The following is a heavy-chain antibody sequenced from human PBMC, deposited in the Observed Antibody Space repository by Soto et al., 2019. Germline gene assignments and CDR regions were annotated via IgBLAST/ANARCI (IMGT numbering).Heavy chain of an antibody. J-gene: IGHJ1*01. CDR2: ISPSGRIT. Sequence: GGSLRLSCAASEFTFTDYYMTWIRQAPGRGLEWLSCISPSGRITYYADSVKGRFTISRDNAKTSLYLQLNSLRAEDTAVYYCARYASPYTSMVHWDHWGQGTLVTVSS. V-gene: IGHV3-11*01. CDR1: EFTFTDYY. CDR3: ARYASPYTSMVHWDH. D-gene: IGHD5-18*01.